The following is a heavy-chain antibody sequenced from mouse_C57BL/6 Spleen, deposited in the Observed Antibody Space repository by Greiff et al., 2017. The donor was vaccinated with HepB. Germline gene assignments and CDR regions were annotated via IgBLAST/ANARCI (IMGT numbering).Heavy chain of an antibody. CDR2: ISNLAYSI. Sequence: DVQLQESGGGLVQPGGSLKLSCAASGFTFSDYGMAWVRQAPRKGPEWVAFISNLAYSIYYADTVTGRFTISRENAKNTLYLEMSSLRSEDTAMYYCARHGYGSSLAYWGQGTLVTVSA. V-gene: IGHV5-15*01. D-gene: IGHD1-1*01. J-gene: IGHJ3*01. CDR1: GFTFSDYG. CDR3: ARHGYGSSLAY.